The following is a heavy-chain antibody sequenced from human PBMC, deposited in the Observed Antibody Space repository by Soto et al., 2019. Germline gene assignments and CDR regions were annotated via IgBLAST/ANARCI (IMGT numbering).Heavy chain of an antibody. J-gene: IGHJ3*02. D-gene: IGHD2-15*01. CDR1: GYTFTGYN. CDR3: ARGGYCSGGSCYHDAFDI. V-gene: IGHV1-2*04. CDR2: INPNSGGT. Sequence: VSLKVSCKASGYTFTGYNMHWVRQAPGQGLEWMGWINPNSGGTNYAQKFQGWVTMTRDTSISTAYMELSRLRSDDTAVYYCARGGYCSGGSCYHDAFDIWGQGTMVTVSS.